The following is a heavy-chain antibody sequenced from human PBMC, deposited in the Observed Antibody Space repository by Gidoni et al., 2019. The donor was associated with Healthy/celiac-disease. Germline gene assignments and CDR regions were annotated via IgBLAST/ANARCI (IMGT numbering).Heavy chain of an antibody. CDR1: GFTFSGSA. J-gene: IGHJ4*02. Sequence: EVQLVESGGGLVQPGGSLKLSCAASGFTFSGSAMHWVRQASGKGLEWVGRIRSKANSYATAYAASVKGRFTISRDDSKNTAYLQMNSLKTEDTAVYYCKGEPDHDYGDYDGDYWGQGTLVTVSS. V-gene: IGHV3-73*02. CDR2: IRSKANSYAT. CDR3: KGEPDHDYGDYDGDY. D-gene: IGHD4-17*01.